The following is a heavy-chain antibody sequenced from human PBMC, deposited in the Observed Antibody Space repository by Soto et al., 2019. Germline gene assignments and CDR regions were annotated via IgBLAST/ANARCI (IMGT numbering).Heavy chain of an antibody. CDR3: ARAPEYYDILTGSSWFDP. D-gene: IGHD3-9*01. CDR1: GYTFTSYA. CDR2: INAGNGNT. V-gene: IGHV1-3*01. J-gene: IGHJ5*02. Sequence: ASVKVSCKASGYTFTSYAMHWVRQAPGQRLEWMGWINAGNGNTKYSQKFQGRVTITGDTSASTAYMELSGLRSEDTAVYYCARAPEYYDILTGSSWFDPWGQGTLVTVSS.